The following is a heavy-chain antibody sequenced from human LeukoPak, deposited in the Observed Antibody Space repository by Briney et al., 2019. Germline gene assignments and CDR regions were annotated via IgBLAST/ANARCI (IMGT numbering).Heavy chain of an antibody. J-gene: IGHJ4*02. Sequence: GGSLRLSCAASGFTFSSYAMHWVRQAPGKGLEWVSGISSSGGSTDYADSVKGRFTVSRDNSKSTLYLQMNSLRAEDTAVYYCVKDVYTSSRNFDYWGQGNLVTVSS. D-gene: IGHD6-13*01. CDR3: VKDVYTSSRNFDY. V-gene: IGHV3-23*01. CDR2: ISSSGGST. CDR1: GFTFSSYA.